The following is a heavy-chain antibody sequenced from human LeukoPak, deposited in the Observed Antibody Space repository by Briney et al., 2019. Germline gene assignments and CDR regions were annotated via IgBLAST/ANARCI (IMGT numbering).Heavy chain of an antibody. D-gene: IGHD3-10*01. CDR1: GYSISSGYY. CDR2: IYHSGST. Sequence: SETLSLTCTVSGYSISSGYYWGWIRQPPGKGLEWIGSIYHSGSTYYNPSLKSRVTISVDTSKNQFSLKLSSVTAADTAVYYCASPRPGVRGVSTYLAYWGQGTLVTVSS. J-gene: IGHJ4*02. CDR3: ASPRPGVRGVSTYLAY. V-gene: IGHV4-38-2*02.